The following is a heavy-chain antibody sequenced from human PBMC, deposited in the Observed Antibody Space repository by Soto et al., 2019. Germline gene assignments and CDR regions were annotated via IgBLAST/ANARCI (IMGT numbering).Heavy chain of an antibody. CDR2: IYHSGST. CDR1: GGSISSSNW. Sequence: LETLSLTCAVSGGSISSSNWWSWVRQPPGKGLEWIGEIYHSGSTNYNPSLKSRVTISVDKSKNQFSLKLSSVTAADTAVYYCASRSSGWTSFDYWGQGTLVTVSS. J-gene: IGHJ4*02. CDR3: ASRSSGWTSFDY. V-gene: IGHV4-4*02. D-gene: IGHD6-19*01.